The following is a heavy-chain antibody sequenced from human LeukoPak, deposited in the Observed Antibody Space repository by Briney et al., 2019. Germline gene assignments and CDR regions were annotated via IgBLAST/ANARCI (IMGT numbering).Heavy chain of an antibody. V-gene: IGHV3-23*01. CDR1: GFTFSSFA. Sequence: GGSLRLSCAASGFTFSSFAMSWVRQAPGKGLDWVSTITDSGANTYYADSVKGRFTISRDNSGTTLFLQMNSLRVEDAALYYCAKAPPIITLIGFGYYFDSWGLGTLVTVYS. D-gene: IGHD3-16*01. J-gene: IGHJ4*02. CDR2: ITDSGANT. CDR3: AKAPPIITLIGFGYYFDS.